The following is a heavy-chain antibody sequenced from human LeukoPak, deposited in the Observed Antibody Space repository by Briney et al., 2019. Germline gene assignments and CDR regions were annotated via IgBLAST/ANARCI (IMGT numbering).Heavy chain of an antibody. V-gene: IGHV1-2*02. CDR3: ARGPVATIYYYYYMDV. CDR1: GYIFTDYY. CDR2: INSKSGDT. Sequence: GASVKVSCQASGYIFTDYYMHWVRQAPGQGLEWMGWINSKSGDTKYAQKFQGRVTMTRDTSISTAYMELSRLRSDDTAVYYCARGPVATIYYYYYMDVWGKGTTVTVSS. J-gene: IGHJ6*03. D-gene: IGHD5-24*01.